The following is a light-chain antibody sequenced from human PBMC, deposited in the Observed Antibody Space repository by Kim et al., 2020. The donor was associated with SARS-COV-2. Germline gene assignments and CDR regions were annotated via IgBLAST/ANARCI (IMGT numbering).Light chain of an antibody. CDR1: SGIDVGTNR. CDR3: MIWHSSAWV. V-gene: IGLV5-45*01. J-gene: IGLJ3*02. CDR2: YKSDSDK. Sequence: LSWTLRSGIDVGTNRIYWYPQKPGSPPQYRLRYKSDSDKQQGSGVPSRFSGSKDASANAGILLISGLQSEDEADYYCMIWHSSAWVFGGGTQLTVL.